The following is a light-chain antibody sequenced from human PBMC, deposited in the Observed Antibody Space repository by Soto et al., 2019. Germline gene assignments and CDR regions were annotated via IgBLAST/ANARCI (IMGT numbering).Light chain of an antibody. CDR2: GAS. CDR3: HQYGSLPT. CDR1: QSVSSSY. Sequence: EIVLTQSPGTLSLSPGERATLSCRASQSVSSSYLAWYQQRPGQAPRLLTYGASSRATGIPDRFSGSGSGTDFTLTISRLEPEDFAVYYCHQYGSLPTFGQGTKVEIK. V-gene: IGKV3-20*01. J-gene: IGKJ1*01.